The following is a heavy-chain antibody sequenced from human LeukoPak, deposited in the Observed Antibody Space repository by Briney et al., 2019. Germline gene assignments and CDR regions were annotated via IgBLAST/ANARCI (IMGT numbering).Heavy chain of an antibody. CDR3: ARDHSSSCQLFDY. CDR2: LDPEDGET. Sequence: ASVKVSCKVSGYTLTELSMHWVRQAPGKGLEWMGGLDPEDGETIYAQKFQGRVTMTEDTSTDTAYMELRNLRSDDTAVYYCARDHSSSCQLFDYWGQGTLVTVSS. CDR1: GYTLTELS. J-gene: IGHJ4*02. D-gene: IGHD6-13*01. V-gene: IGHV1-24*01.